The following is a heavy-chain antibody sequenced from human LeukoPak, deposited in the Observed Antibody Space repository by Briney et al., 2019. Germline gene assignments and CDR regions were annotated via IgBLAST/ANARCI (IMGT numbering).Heavy chain of an antibody. CDR1: DGSISSYY. CDR2: IYYNGNT. D-gene: IGHD1-26*01. J-gene: IGHJ6*02. CDR3: ARGRSNYYGMDV. V-gene: IGHV4-59*01. Sequence: TSETLSLTCSVSDGSISSYYWNWIRRPPGKGLEWIGYIYYNGNTNYSPSPKSRVTMSVDTSKNLFSLKVSSVTAADTAVYYCARGRSNYYGMDVWGQGTTVTVSS.